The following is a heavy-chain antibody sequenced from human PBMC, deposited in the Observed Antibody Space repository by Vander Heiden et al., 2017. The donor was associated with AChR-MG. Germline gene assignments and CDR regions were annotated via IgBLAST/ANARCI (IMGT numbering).Heavy chain of an antibody. D-gene: IGHD3-10*01. J-gene: IGHJ3*02. CDR1: GFTFRSYA. CDR3: AKGFRHYPNDAFDS. CDR2: ISGSDDST. Sequence: EVQLLESGGDLVQPGGSLRLSCAASGFTFRSYAMNWVRQDQGKGLEWVSGISGSDDSTHYADSVKGRFTISRDNSKNTLYLQMSSLRAEDTAAYYCAKGFRHYPNDAFDSWGQGTMVTVSS. V-gene: IGHV3-23*01.